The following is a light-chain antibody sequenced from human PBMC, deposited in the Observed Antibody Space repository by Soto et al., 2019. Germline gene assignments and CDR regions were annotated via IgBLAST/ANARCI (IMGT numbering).Light chain of an antibody. CDR3: QQYNNFWT. CDR1: QSVSSN. J-gene: IGKJ1*01. CDR2: GAS. V-gene: IGKV3-15*01. Sequence: SVSPGETATLSCWASQSVSSNLAWYQQKPGQAPRLLIYGASTRATDIPARFSGSGSGTQFTLTISSLQSEDFAIYYRQQYNNFWTFGQGTKVEI.